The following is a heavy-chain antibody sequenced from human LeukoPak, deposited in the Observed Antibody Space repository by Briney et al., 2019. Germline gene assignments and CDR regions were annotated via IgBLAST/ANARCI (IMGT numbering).Heavy chain of an antibody. CDR2: ISSSSSYI. V-gene: IGHV3-21*04. CDR3: AKDKRASGDY. J-gene: IGHJ4*02. Sequence: GGSLRLSCAASGFTVSSNYMSWVRQAPGKGLEWVSSISSSSSYIYYADSVKGRFTISRDNAKNSLYLQMNSLRAEDTAVYYCAKDKRASGDYWGQGTLVTVSS. CDR1: GFTVSSNY.